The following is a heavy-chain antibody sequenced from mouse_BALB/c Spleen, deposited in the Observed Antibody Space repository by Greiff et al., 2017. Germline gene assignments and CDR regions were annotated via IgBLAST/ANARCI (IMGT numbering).Heavy chain of an antibody. Sequence: DVQLVESGGGLVQPGGSLRLSCATSGFTFTDYYMSWVRQPPGKALEWLGFIRNKANGYTTEYSASVKGRFTISRDNSQSILYLQMNTLRAEDSATYYCARVYYDYDGAMDYWGQGTSVTVSS. J-gene: IGHJ4*01. CDR3: ARVYYDYDGAMDY. CDR2: IRNKANGYTT. CDR1: GFTFTDYY. D-gene: IGHD2-4*01. V-gene: IGHV7-3*02.